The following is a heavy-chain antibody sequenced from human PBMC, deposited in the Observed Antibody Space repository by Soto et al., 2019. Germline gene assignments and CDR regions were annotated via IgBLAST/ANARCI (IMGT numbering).Heavy chain of an antibody. CDR3: VKDKARLQTEYYFDY. CDR2: ISSNGGST. V-gene: IGHV3-64D*06. D-gene: IGHD6-25*01. CDR1: GFTFSNYA. Sequence: GGSLRLSCSASGFTFSNYAMHWVRQAPGKGLEYVSAISSNGGSTYYADSVKGRFTIPRDNSKNTLYLQMSSLRAEDTAVYYCVKDKARLQTEYYFDYWGQGTLVTVSS. J-gene: IGHJ4*02.